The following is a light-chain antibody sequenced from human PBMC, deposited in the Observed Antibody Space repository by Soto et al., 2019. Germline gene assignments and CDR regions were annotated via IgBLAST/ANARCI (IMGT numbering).Light chain of an antibody. V-gene: IGKV3-15*01. Sequence: EIVMTQSPASLSVSPGDGATLSCRASQSVASNVAWYQQXXXXXXRLLIHGASTRAVGVPARFSGSGSGTDFTLTINSLQSEDFAVYYCQQYHNWPPQYTFGQGTKLQIK. CDR2: GAS. J-gene: IGKJ2*01. CDR3: QQYHNWPPQYT. CDR1: QSVASN.